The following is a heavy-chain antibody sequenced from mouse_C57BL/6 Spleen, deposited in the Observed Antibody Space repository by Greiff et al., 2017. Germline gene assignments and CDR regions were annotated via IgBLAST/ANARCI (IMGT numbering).Heavy chain of an antibody. Sequence: QVQLKQPGAELVKPGASVKMSCKASGYTFPSYWITWVKQRPGQGLEWIGDIYPGSGSTNYNEKFKSKATLPVDTSSSPAYVQLSSLTSEDAAVCYWARNEYDEGVAWFAYRGQGALVTVSA. CDR3: ARNEYDEGVAWFAY. D-gene: IGHD2-4*01. CDR2: IYPGSGST. J-gene: IGHJ3*01. V-gene: IGHV1-55*01. CDR1: GYTFPSYW.